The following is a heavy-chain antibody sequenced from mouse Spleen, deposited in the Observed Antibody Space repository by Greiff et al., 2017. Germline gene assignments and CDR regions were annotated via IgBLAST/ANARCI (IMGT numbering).Heavy chain of an antibody. Sequence: EVQGVESGPGLVKPSQTVFLTCTVTGISITTGNYRWSWIRQFPGNKLEWIGYIYYSGTITYNPSLTSRTTITRDTPKNQFFLEMNSLTAEDTATYYCARDGYYGNLYYAMDYWGQGTSVTGSS. D-gene: IGHD2-1*01. CDR1: GISITTGNYR. CDR3: ARDGYYGNLYYAMDY. CDR2: IYYSGTI. J-gene: IGHJ4*01. V-gene: IGHV3-5*01.